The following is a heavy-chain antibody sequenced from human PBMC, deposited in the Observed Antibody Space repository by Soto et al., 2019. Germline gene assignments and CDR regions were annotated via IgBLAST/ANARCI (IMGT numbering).Heavy chain of an antibody. D-gene: IGHD2-2*01. CDR1: DGSISSSSYY. Sequence: SETLSLTCTVSDGSISSSSYYWGWIRQPPGKGLEWIGSINHSGSTNYNPSLKSRVTISVDTSKNQFSLKLSSVTAADTAVYYCARGRILGYCSSAGCRDYFHYWSQGTLVTGSS. CDR3: ARGRILGYCSSAGCRDYFHY. CDR2: INHSGST. J-gene: IGHJ1*01. V-gene: IGHV4-39*07.